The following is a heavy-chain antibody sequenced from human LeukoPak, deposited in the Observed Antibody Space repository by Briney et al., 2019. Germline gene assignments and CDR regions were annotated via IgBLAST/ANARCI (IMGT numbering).Heavy chain of an antibody. CDR3: ARQRATTVTTPDY. J-gene: IGHJ4*02. D-gene: IGHD4-11*01. Sequence: SETLSLTRTVSGGFIDSNTYYWGWIRQPPGKGLEWIGSIYYSGSTYYNPSLKSRVTISVDTSETQFSLKLSSVTAADTAVYYCARQRATTVTTPDYWGQGTLVTVSS. CDR1: GGFIDSNTYY. V-gene: IGHV4-39*01. CDR2: IYYSGST.